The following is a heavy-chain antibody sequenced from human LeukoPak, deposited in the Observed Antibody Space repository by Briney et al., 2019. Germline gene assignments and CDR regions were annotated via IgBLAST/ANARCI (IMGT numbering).Heavy chain of an antibody. V-gene: IGHV3-21*04. CDR1: GFTFSSYS. J-gene: IGHJ4*02. D-gene: IGHD5-18*01. CDR3: AKAGKDVDTAMVV. Sequence: GGSLRLSCAASGFTFSSYSMNWVRQAPGKGLEWVSSISSSSSTIYYADSVKGRFTISRDNSKNTLYLQMNSLRAEDTAVYYCAKAGKDVDTAMVVWGQGTLVTVSS. CDR2: ISSSSSTI.